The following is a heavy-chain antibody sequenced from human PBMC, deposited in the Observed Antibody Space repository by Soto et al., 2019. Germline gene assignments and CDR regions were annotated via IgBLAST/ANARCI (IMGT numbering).Heavy chain of an antibody. D-gene: IGHD1-26*01. CDR3: AKVRLSSDYYYYYMDV. V-gene: IGHV3-23*01. CDR2: ISGSGGST. Sequence: TGGSLRLSCAASGFTFSSYAMSWVRQAPGKGLEWVSAISGSGGSTYYADSVKGRFTISRDNSKNTLYLQMNSLRAEDTAVYYCAKVRLSSDYYYYYMDVWGKGTTVTVSS. J-gene: IGHJ6*03. CDR1: GFTFSSYA.